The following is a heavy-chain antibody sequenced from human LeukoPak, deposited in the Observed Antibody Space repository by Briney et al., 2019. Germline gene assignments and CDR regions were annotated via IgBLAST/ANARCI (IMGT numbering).Heavy chain of an antibody. D-gene: IGHD1-26*01. CDR3: ARATWDPNYYYYMDV. CDR2: IMNSSYI. CDR1: GFTFSSYS. J-gene: IGHJ6*03. Sequence: PGGSLRLSCAASGFTFSSYSMNWVRQAPGKGLEWVSSIMNSSYIYYADSVKGRFTISRDNAKNSLFLQMNSLRAEDTAVYFCARATWDPNYYYYMDVWGKGTTVTISS. V-gene: IGHV3-21*01.